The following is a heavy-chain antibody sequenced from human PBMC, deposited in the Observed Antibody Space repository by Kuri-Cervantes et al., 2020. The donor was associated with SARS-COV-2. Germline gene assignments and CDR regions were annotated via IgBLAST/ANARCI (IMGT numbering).Heavy chain of an antibody. CDR3: AREIYDFWSGYFDY. V-gene: IGHV1-69*06. CDR1: GYTFTGYY. D-gene: IGHD3-3*01. CDR2: IIPIFGTA. Sequence: SVKVSCKASGYTFTGYYMHWVRQAPGQGLEWMGGIIPIFGTANYAQKFQGRVTITADKSTSTAYMELSSLRSDDTAVYYCAREIYDFWSGYFDYWGQGTLVTVSS. J-gene: IGHJ4*02.